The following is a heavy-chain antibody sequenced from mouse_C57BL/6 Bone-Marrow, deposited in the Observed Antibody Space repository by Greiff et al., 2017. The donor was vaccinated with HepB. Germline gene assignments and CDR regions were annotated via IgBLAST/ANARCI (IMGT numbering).Heavy chain of an antibody. V-gene: IGHV5-17*01. J-gene: IGHJ3*01. D-gene: IGHD5-1-1*01. Sequence: EVKVVDSGGGLVKPGGSLKLSCAASGFTFSDYGMHWVRQAPEKGLEWVAYISSGSSTIYYADTVKGRFTISRDNAKNTLFLQMTSLRSEDTAMYYCARTYPGFAYWGQGTLVTVSA. CDR3: ARTYPGFAY. CDR2: ISSGSSTI. CDR1: GFTFSDYG.